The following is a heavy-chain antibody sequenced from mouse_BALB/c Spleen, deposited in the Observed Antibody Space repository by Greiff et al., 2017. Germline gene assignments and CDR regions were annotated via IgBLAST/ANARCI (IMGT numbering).Heavy chain of an antibody. J-gene: IGHJ2*01. CDR2: IWSGGST. CDR1: GFSLTSYG. CDR3: ARNWEDGSGVDY. D-gene: IGHD1-1*01. Sequence: VKLLESGPGLVQPSQTLSITCTVSGFSLTSYGVHWVRQSPGKGLEWLGVIWSGGSTDYNAAFISRLCISKDNSKSHVFFKMNSLQADDTAIYYWARNWEDGSGVDYWGQGTTLTVSA. V-gene: IGHV2-4-1*01.